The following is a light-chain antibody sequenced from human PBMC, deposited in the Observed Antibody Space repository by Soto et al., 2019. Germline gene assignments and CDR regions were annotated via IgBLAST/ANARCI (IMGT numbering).Light chain of an antibody. CDR3: QQYNSYSWT. J-gene: IGKJ1*01. Sequence: EIVLTQSPGTLSLSPGERATLSCRASQSVSSYLAWYQQKPGQSPRLLIYGASTRATGIPARFSGSGSGTEFTITTSSLQPDDFATYYCQQYNSYSWTFGQGTKVDIK. V-gene: IGKV3-15*01. CDR2: GAS. CDR1: QSVSSY.